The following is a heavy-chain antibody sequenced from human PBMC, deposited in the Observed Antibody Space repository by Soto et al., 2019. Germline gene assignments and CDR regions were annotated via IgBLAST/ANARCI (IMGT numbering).Heavy chain of an antibody. Sequence: SETLSLTCTVSGGSVSSGSYYWSWIRQPPGKGLEWIGYIYYSGSTNYNPSLKSRVTISEDTSKNQFSLKMSSVTAADTAVYYCARTRSSGYYCDYWGQGTLVTVSS. V-gene: IGHV4-61*01. CDR3: ARTRSSGYYCDY. J-gene: IGHJ4*02. CDR1: GGSVSSGSYY. CDR2: IYYSGST. D-gene: IGHD3-22*01.